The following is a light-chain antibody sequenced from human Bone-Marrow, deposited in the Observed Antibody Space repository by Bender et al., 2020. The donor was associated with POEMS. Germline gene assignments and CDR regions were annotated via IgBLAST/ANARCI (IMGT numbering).Light chain of an antibody. CDR3: CSYAGSNNMV. CDR2: EGR. CDR1: SSDVGLYNY. Sequence: QSALTQPASVSGSPGQSVTISCTGTSSDVGLYNYVSWYQQPPGTAPKLMIYEGRKRPSGVSGRFSGSKSGTTASLTISGLQAEDEADYYCCSYAGSNNMVFGGGTKLTVL. J-gene: IGLJ2*01. V-gene: IGLV2-8*01.